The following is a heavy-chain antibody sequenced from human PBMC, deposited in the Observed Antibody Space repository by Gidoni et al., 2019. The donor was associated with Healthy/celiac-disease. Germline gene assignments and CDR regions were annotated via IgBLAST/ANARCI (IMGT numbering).Heavy chain of an antibody. J-gene: IGHJ4*02. CDR2: ISYDGSNT. CDR1: GFTFSSYG. D-gene: IGHD6-19*01. CDR3: ANSAIAVAGADFDY. Sequence: QVQLVASGGGVVQPGRSLRLACAASGFTFSSYGMHWVRQAPGKGLEWVAVISYDGSNTYYADSVKGRFTISRDNSKNTLYLQMNSLRAEDTAVYYCANSAIAVAGADFDYWGQGTLVTVSS. V-gene: IGHV3-30*18.